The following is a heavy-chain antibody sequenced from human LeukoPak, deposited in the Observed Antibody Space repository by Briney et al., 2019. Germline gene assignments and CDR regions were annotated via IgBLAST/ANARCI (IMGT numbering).Heavy chain of an antibody. CDR1: GFTFSSYG. V-gene: IGHV3-23*01. CDR3: YVGVGSPSFDY. D-gene: IGHD1-26*01. Sequence: GGSLRLSCAASGFTFSSYGMSWVRQAPGKGLEWVSGISGSGGSTYYADSVKGRFTISRDNSKNTLYLQMNSLRAGDTAVYYCYVGVGSPSFDYWGQGTLVTVSS. CDR2: ISGSGGST. J-gene: IGHJ4*02.